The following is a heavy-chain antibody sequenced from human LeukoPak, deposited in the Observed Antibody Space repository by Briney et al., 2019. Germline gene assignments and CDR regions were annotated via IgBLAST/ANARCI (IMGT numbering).Heavy chain of an antibody. CDR3: AKDSRWQQLDYYFDY. CDR1: GFTFSYYG. J-gene: IGHJ4*02. V-gene: IGHV3-30*18. CDR2: ISYDGSNK. Sequence: GGSLRLSCAASGFTFSYYGMHWVRQAPGKGLEWVAAISYDGSNKYFADSVKGRFTISRDNSKDTVYLQMNRLRPEDTAVYNCAKDSRWQQLDYYFDYWGQGTLVTVSS. D-gene: IGHD6-13*01.